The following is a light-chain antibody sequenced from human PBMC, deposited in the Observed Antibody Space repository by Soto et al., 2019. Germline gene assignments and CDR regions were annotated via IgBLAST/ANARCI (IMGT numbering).Light chain of an antibody. V-gene: IGLV2-11*01. CDR3: CSYAHNFYV. J-gene: IGLJ1*01. CDR2: DVS. Sequence: QSVLTQPRSVSGSLGQSVTISCTGTSSGVGAYNFVSWYQQRPGRAPKLILCDVSKRPSGVPDRFSGSKSGNTASLTISGLQAEDEADYYCCSYAHNFYVFGNGTKVTVL. CDR1: SSGVGAYNF.